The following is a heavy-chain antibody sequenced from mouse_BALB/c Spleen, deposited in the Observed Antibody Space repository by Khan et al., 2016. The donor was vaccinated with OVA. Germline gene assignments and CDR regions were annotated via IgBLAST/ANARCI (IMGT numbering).Heavy chain of an antibody. J-gene: IGHJ4*01. CDR2: IWGDGST. V-gene: IGHV2-6-7*01. CDR1: GFSLTGYG. D-gene: IGHD3-3*01. CDR3: ARDREDYAMDY. Sequence: QVQLKQSGPGLVAPSQSLSITCTVSGFSLTGYGVNWVRQPPGKGLEWLGMIWGDGSTDYNSALKSRLSISKDNSKSQVFLKMNSLQTDDTAKYYCARDREDYAMDYWGQGTSVTVSS.